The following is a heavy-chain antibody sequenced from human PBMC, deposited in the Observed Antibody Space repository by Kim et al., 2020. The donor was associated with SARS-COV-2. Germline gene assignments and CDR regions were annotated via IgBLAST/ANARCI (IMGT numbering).Heavy chain of an antibody. V-gene: IGHV3-23*01. Sequence: SVKGRFTISMDMSKNRLYLQMNSLRAEDTAVYYCAKDHYYYDILTGYSDYWGQGTLVTVSS. D-gene: IGHD3-9*01. J-gene: IGHJ4*02. CDR3: AKDHYYYDILTGYSDY.